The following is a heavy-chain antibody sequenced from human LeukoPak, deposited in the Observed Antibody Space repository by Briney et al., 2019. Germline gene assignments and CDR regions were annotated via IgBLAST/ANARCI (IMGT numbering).Heavy chain of an antibody. CDR3: VKEPRGYSFSFDI. CDR2: ISGSGSKT. CDR1: GFTFSTCA. Sequence: GGSLRLSCAASGFTFSTCAINWVHQAPGKGLEWVSAISGSGSKTFYADSVKGRFTISRDNPKNTLYLQMNGLRPEDTAVYYCVKEPRGYSFSFDIWGQGTMVTVSS. V-gene: IGHV3-23*01. J-gene: IGHJ3*02. D-gene: IGHD5-18*01.